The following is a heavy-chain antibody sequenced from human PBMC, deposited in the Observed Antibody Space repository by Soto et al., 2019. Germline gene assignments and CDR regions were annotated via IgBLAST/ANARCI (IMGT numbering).Heavy chain of an antibody. CDR3: ARDHYQHFENWFDP. J-gene: IGHJ5*02. D-gene: IGHD1-26*01. CDR1: GGSISSYY. Sequence: SETLSLTCTVSGGSISSYYWSWIRQPPGKGFEWIGFFFYSWSTNYNPSLKSRVTISVDTSKNQFSLKLSSVTAADTAVYYCARDHYQHFENWFDPWGQGTLVTVSS. V-gene: IGHV4-59*01. CDR2: FFYSWST.